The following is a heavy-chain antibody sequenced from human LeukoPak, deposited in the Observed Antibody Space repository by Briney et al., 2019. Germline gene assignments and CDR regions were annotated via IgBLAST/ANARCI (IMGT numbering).Heavy chain of an antibody. V-gene: IGHV1-46*01. Sequence: ASVKVSCKASGYTFTGYYMHWVRQAPGQGLEWMGITNPSGGSTSYAQKFQGRVTMTRDTSTSTVYMELSSLRSEDTAVYYCARAYGSGSYTLLFFDYWGQGTLVTVSS. D-gene: IGHD3-10*01. CDR1: GYTFTGYY. CDR2: TNPSGGST. J-gene: IGHJ4*02. CDR3: ARAYGSGSYTLLFFDY.